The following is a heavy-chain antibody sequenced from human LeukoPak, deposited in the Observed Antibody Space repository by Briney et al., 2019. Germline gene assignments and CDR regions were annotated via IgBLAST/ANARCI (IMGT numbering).Heavy chain of an antibody. J-gene: IGHJ4*02. V-gene: IGHV4-59*12. Sequence: SETLSLTCTVSGGSITNYYWTWIRQPPGKGLEWIGYIHYSGSTNYNPSLKSRVTISVDTSKNQFSLKLSSVTAADTAVYYCAGGDYVYFDYWGQGTLVTVSS. D-gene: IGHD4-17*01. CDR3: AGGDYVYFDY. CDR1: GGSITNYY. CDR2: IHYSGST.